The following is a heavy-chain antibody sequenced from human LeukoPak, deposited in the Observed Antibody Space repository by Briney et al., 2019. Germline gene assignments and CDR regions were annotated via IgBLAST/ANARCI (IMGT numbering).Heavy chain of an antibody. J-gene: IGHJ4*02. CDR3: ARGDAFSGDH. CDR1: GFTFRNFW. CDR2: IHPEGNEK. V-gene: IGHV3-7*04. Sequence: PGGSLRLSCAASGFTFRNFWMSWVRQAPERGLEWVANIHPEGNEKYHVESVKGRFTISRDNAKSSLFLQMNGPRAEDTAVYYCARGDAFSGDHWGQGTLVTVSS.